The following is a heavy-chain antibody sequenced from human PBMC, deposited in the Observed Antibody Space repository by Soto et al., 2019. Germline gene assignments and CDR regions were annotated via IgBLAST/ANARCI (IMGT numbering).Heavy chain of an antibody. CDR2: ISGSGGST. D-gene: IGHD1-26*01. V-gene: IGHV3-23*01. CDR3: AKGDNSENYFAWGY. J-gene: IGHJ4*02. CDR1: GFTFSSFA. Sequence: EVQLLESGGGLVQPGGSLRLSCAASGFTFSSFAMSWVRQAPGKGLEWVSGISGSGGSTYYADSVKGRFTISRDNSKNTLYLQMNSLRAEDTALYYCAKGDNSENYFAWGYWGQGTLVTVSS.